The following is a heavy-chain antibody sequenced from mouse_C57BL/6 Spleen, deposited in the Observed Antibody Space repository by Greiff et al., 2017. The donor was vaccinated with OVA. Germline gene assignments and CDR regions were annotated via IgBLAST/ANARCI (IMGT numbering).Heavy chain of an antibody. CDR2: IYPGDGDT. D-gene: IGHD2-4*01. CDR1: GYAFSSYW. V-gene: IGHV1-80*01. CDR3: ARAEVDYAWFAY. J-gene: IGHJ3*01. Sequence: QVQLKQSGAELVKPGASVKISCKASGYAFSSYWMNWVKQRPGKGLEWIGQIYPGDGDTNYNGKFKGKATLTADKSSSTAYMQLSSLTSEDSAVYFCARAEVDYAWFAYWGQGTLVTVSA.